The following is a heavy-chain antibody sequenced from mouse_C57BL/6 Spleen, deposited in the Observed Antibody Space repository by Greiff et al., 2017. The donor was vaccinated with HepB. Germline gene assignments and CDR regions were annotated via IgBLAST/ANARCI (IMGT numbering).Heavy chain of an antibody. CDR1: GYTFTSYW. Sequence: QVQLQQPGAELVKPGASVKLSCKASGYTFTSYWMHWVKQRPGRGLEWIGRIDPNSGGTKYNEKFKSKATLTVDKPSSTSYMQLSRLTSEDSAVYYCAYSYYVLYYVDYWGQGTTLTVSS. CDR3: AYSYYVLYYVDY. CDR2: IDPNSGGT. D-gene: IGHD2-12*01. V-gene: IGHV1-72*01. J-gene: IGHJ2*01.